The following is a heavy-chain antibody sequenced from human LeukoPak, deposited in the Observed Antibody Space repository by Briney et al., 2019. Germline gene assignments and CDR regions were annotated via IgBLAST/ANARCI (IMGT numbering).Heavy chain of an antibody. V-gene: IGHV3-7*04. J-gene: IGHJ4*02. CDR2: INLDGSEK. CDR3: ARDYFGSGDY. D-gene: IGHD3-10*01. Sequence: GGSLRLSCAASGFTFSGYWMNWVRQAPGRGLEWVANINLDGSEKSYVDSVKGRFTISRDSAKTSLYLQMNSLRAEDTAVYYCARDYFGSGDYWGQGTLVTVSS. CDR1: GFTFSGYW.